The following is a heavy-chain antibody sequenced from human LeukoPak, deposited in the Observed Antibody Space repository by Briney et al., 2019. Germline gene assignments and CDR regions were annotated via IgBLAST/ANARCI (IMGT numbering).Heavy chain of an antibody. J-gene: IGHJ3*01. V-gene: IGHV1-69*06. CDR1: GYTFGNYY. CDR2: IIPMFDTA. Sequence: SVKVSCKASGYTFGNYYLHWVRQAPGQGLEWMGGIIPMFDTANYAQRFQGRLTITADKSTSTGYMELSSLTSEDTAVYYCARADNWEGAKGDWGQGTMVTVSS. CDR3: ARADNWEGAKGD. D-gene: IGHD3-16*01.